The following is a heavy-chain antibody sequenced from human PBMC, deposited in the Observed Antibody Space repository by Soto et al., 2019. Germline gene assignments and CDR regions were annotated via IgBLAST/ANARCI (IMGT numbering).Heavy chain of an antibody. J-gene: IGHJ5*01. V-gene: IGHV4-30-2*06. CDR1: GASISNADNS. Sequence: QLPLQESGSGLLKASQTLSLTCSVSGASISNADNSWSWIRQSPGKGLEWIGYISHSGRTSYNPSLDSRVTISVDRSKHQFSLKLTFVTAADAAVYFCARALVVITGAPFSWFDTWGHGTLVTVSS. D-gene: IGHD2-8*01. CDR2: ISHSGRT. CDR3: ARALVVITGAPFSWFDT.